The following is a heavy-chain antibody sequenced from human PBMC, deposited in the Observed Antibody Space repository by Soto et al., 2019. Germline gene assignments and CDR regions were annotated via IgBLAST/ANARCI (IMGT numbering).Heavy chain of an antibody. V-gene: IGHV3-30*18. CDR3: AKAWFSGSIGDAFDI. Sequence: QVQLVESGGGVVQPGRSLRLSCAASGFTFSSYGMHWVRQAPGKGLEWVAVISYDGSNKYYADSVKGRFPISRDNSKNTLYLQMNSLRAEDTAVYYCAKAWFSGSIGDAFDIRGQGTMVTVSS. CDR1: GFTFSSYG. D-gene: IGHD3-22*01. CDR2: ISYDGSNK. J-gene: IGHJ3*02.